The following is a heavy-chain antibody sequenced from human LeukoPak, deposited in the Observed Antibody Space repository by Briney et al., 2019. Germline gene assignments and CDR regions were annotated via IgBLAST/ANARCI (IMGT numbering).Heavy chain of an antibody. CDR1: GFTFGTYV. V-gene: IGHV3-74*01. CDR3: ARDRVGMDYYGSGSYYY. CDR2: INSDGSST. Sequence: GGSLRLSCAVSGFTFGTYVMHWVRQVPGKGLVWVSRINSDGSSTSYADSVKGRFTISRDNAKNTLYLQMNSLRAEDTAVYYCARDRVGMDYYGSGSYYYWGQGTLVTVSS. J-gene: IGHJ4*02. D-gene: IGHD3-10*01.